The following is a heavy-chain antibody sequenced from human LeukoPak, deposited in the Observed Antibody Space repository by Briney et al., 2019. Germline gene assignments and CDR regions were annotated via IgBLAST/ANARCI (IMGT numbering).Heavy chain of an antibody. D-gene: IGHD2-15*01. CDR2: IYPGGSTS. Sequence: KPSETLSFTCTVSGYSVSSGYYWGWIRQAPGKGLEWIGNIYPGGSTSYYNPSLKSRVTISVDTSKNQFSLKLSSVTAADTAVYYCARDPHCSSGSCLDAFDIWGQGTMVTVSS. V-gene: IGHV4-38-2*02. CDR3: ARDPHCSSGSCLDAFDI. CDR1: GYSVSSGYY. J-gene: IGHJ3*02.